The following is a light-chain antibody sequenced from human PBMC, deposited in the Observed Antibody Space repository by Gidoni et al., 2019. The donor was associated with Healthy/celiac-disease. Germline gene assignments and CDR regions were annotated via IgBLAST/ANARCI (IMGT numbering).Light chain of an antibody. J-gene: IGKJ1*01. V-gene: IGKV3-20*01. Sequence: EIFLTPSPGTLSLSPGEIATLSCSASQSVSSRYLAWYQQNPGQAHRLIIYGASSRDTGIPERFSGSGYGTDFTLTISRLEHEDFAVYYCQQWTCGKGTKVEIK. CDR3: QQWT. CDR2: GAS. CDR1: QSVSSRY.